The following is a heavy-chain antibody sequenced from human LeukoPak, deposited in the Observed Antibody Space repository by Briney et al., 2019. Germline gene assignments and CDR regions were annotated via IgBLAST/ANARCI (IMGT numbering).Heavy chain of an antibody. CDR1: GFSFSSYA. Sequence: GGSLRLSCAASGFSFSSYAMHWVRQAPGKGLEWVAVISYDGRNKYNADSVKGRFTISRDNSKNTLYLQMDSLRAEDTAMYYCASAITTAGPPPFFDYWGLGTLVTVSS. V-gene: IGHV3-30*14. D-gene: IGHD6-13*01. CDR3: ASAITTAGPPPFFDY. J-gene: IGHJ4*02. CDR2: ISYDGRNK.